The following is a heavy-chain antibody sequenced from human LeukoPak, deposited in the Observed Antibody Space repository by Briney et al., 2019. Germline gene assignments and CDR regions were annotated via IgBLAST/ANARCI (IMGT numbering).Heavy chain of an antibody. D-gene: IGHD3-10*01. J-gene: IGHJ6*03. V-gene: IGHV1-69*13. CDR3: ARAHQFGYYYYYMDV. CDR1: GGTFSSYA. CDR2: IIPIFGTA. Sequence: ALVKVSCKASGGTFSSYAISWVRQAPGQGLEWMGGIIPIFGTANYAQKFQGRVTITADESTSTAYMELSSLRSEDTAVYYCARAHQFGYYYYYMDVWGKGTTVTVSS.